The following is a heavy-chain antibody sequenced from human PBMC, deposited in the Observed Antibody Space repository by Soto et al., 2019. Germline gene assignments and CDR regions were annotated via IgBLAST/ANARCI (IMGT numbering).Heavy chain of an antibody. D-gene: IGHD5-18*01. V-gene: IGHV1-69*13. CDR2: IIPIFGTA. CDR1: CGTFIGYA. CDR3: AKNSYGYDYYYGMDV. J-gene: IGHJ6*02. Sequence: SVEVSFRAACGTFIGYAISWVREAPGQGLEWMGGIIPIFGTANYAQKFQGRVTITADESTSTAYMELSSLRSEDTAVYYCAKNSYGYDYYYGMDVWGQGTTVTVSS.